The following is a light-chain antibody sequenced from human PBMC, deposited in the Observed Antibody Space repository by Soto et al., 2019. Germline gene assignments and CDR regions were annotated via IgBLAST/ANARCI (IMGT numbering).Light chain of an antibody. J-gene: IGKJ5*01. Sequence: DIQMTQSPSSLSASVGDRVTITCRASQAISNYLVWFQQKTGQAPKSLIYAASSLQSGVPSKFSCSGSGTDLTLTISSLQPEDFATYYGQQYSSYPFTFGQGTRLEIK. V-gene: IGKV1-16*02. CDR1: QAISNY. CDR2: AAS. CDR3: QQYSSYPFT.